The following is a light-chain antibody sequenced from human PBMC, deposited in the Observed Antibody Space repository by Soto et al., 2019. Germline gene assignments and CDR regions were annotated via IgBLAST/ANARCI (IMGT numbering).Light chain of an antibody. Sequence: IVMTQSPATLSVSPGGRATLSCRASQSISDTLAWYQQKPGQAPRLLIHGASTRATGFPARFSGRGSGTEFTLTISSLQSEDFAVYYCQQYKNWPTFGQGTRLEI. V-gene: IGKV3-15*01. CDR1: QSISDT. CDR3: QQYKNWPT. CDR2: GAS. J-gene: IGKJ5*01.